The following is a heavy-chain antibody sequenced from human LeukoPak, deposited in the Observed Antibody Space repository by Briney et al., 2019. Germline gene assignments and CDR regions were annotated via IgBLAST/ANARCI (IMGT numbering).Heavy chain of an antibody. J-gene: IGHJ4*02. Sequence: GASVKVSCKASGYTFTSYYMHWVRQAPGQGLEWMGGFDPEDGETIYAQKFQGRVTMTEDTSTDTAYMELSSLRSEDTAVYYCATVRQLVLGYWGQGTLVTVSS. CDR1: GYTFTSYY. D-gene: IGHD6-13*01. V-gene: IGHV1-24*01. CDR3: ATVRQLVLGY. CDR2: FDPEDGET.